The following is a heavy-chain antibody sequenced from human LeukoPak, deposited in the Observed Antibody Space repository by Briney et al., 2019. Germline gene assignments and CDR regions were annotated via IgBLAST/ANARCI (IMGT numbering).Heavy chain of an antibody. CDR2: ISYDGSNK. CDR1: GFTFSSYG. CDR3: AKGVSEMATTKPPAGY. V-gene: IGHV3-30*18. D-gene: IGHD5-24*01. Sequence: PGGSLRLSCAASGFTFSSYGMHWVRQAPGKGLEWVAVISYDGSNKYYADSVKGRFTISRDNSKNTLYLQMNSLRAEDTAVYYCAKGVSEMATTKPPAGYWGQGTLVTVSS. J-gene: IGHJ4*02.